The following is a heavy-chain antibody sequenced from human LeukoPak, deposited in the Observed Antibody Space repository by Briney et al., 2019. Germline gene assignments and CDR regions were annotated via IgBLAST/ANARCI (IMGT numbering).Heavy chain of an antibody. D-gene: IGHD2-15*01. CDR3: ASTPSSGGSRITQTPIYDY. CDR1: GGSFSGYY. CDR2: INHSGST. J-gene: IGHJ4*02. Sequence: SETLSLTCAVYGGSFSGYYWSWIRQLPGKGLEWIGEINHSGSTNYNPSLKSRVTISVDTSKNQFSLKLSSVTAADTAVYYCASTPSSGGSRITQTPIYDYWGQGTLVTVSS. V-gene: IGHV4-34*01.